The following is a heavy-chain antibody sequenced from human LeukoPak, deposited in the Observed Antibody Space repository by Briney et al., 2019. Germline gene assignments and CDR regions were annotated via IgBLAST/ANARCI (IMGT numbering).Heavy chain of an antibody. J-gene: IGHJ4*02. D-gene: IGHD5-18*01. Sequence: GGSLRLSCAASGFTFSSYAMSWVRQVPGKGLEWVSAISGSGGSTYYADSVKGRFTISRDNSKNTLYLQMNSLRAEDTAVYYCAKLRGYSYDTFDYWGQGTLVTVSS. CDR3: AKLRGYSYDTFDY. V-gene: IGHV3-23*01. CDR2: ISGSGGST. CDR1: GFTFSSYA.